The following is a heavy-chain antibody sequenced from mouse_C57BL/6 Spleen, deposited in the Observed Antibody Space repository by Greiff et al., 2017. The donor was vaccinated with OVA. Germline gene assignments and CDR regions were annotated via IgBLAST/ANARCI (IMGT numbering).Heavy chain of an antibody. CDR2: IDPSDSYT. CDR3: ARRDYGSSYGYFDV. Sequence: QVQLQQPGAELVMPGASVKLSCKASGYTFTSYWMHWVKQRPGQGLEWIGEIDPSDSYTNYNQKFKGKSTLTVDKSSSTAYMQLSSLTSEDSAVYYWARRDYGSSYGYFDVWGTGTTVTVSS. V-gene: IGHV1-69*01. J-gene: IGHJ1*03. CDR1: GYTFTSYW. D-gene: IGHD1-1*01.